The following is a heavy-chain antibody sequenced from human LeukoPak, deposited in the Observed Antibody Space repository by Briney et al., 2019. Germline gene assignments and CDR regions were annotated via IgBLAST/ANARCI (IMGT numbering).Heavy chain of an antibody. J-gene: IGHJ4*02. Sequence: ASVKVSCKAFGYTFTSHYMHWVRQAPGQGLEWMGTINPSGGSTSYAQNFQGRVTMTRDTSTRTVYMELSSLRSEDTAVYYCARADASDYWGQGTLVTVSS. V-gene: IGHV1-46*01. CDR3: ARADASDY. CDR1: GYTFTSHY. CDR2: INPSGGST.